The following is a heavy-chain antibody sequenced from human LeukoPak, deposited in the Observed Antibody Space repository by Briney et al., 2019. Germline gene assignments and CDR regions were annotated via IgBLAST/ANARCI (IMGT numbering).Heavy chain of an antibody. V-gene: IGHV5-51*01. Sequence: GASLKISCKGSGYIFTTYWIGWVRQLPGKGLEWMGIIYPGDSETRHSPSFQGQVTISVDKSINTAYLQWSSLRASDTAMYYCARRRAGDYWNGVDYWGQGTLVTVSS. J-gene: IGHJ4*02. D-gene: IGHD1-1*01. CDR2: IYPGDSET. CDR3: ARRRAGDYWNGVDY. CDR1: GYIFTTYW.